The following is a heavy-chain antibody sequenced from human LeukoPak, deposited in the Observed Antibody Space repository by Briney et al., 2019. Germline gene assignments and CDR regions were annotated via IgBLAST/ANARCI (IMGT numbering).Heavy chain of an antibody. CDR1: GFTFSNYT. V-gene: IGHV3-48*01. Sequence: GGSLRLSCAASGFTFSNYTMNWVRQAPGKGLEWISYISGSSSTIYYADSVKGRFTISRDNAKNSLYLQMNSLRAEDTAVYYCARGPSSGWYLPSLDYWGQGTLVTVSS. D-gene: IGHD6-19*01. J-gene: IGHJ4*02. CDR2: ISGSSSTI. CDR3: ARGPSSGWYLPSLDY.